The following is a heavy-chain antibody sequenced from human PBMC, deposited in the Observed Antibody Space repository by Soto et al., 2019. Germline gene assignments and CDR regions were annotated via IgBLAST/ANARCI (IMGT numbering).Heavy chain of an antibody. V-gene: IGHV1-18*01. CDR2: ISAYNGNT. CDR1: GYTFTSYA. CDR3: ARGGYGCSGGSCSSPFDY. J-gene: IGHJ4*02. Sequence: ASVKVSCKASGYTFTSYAMHWVRQAPGQRLEWMGWISAYNGNTNYAQKLQGRVTMTTDTSTSTAYMELRSLRSDDTAVYYCARGGYGCSGGSCSSPFDYWGQGTLVTVSS. D-gene: IGHD2-15*01.